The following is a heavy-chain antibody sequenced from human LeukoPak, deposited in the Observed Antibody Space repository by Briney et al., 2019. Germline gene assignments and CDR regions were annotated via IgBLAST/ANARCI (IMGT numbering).Heavy chain of an antibody. D-gene: IGHD1-26*01. Sequence: PSETLSLTCTVSGGSISSGDYYWSWIRQPPGKGLEWIGYIYYSGSTYYNPSLKSRVTISVDTSKNQFSLKLSSVTAADTAVYYCARDLIVTRAFDIWGQGTMVTVSS. J-gene: IGHJ3*02. CDR2: IYYSGST. CDR3: ARDLIVTRAFDI. CDR1: GGSISSGDYY. V-gene: IGHV4-30-4*01.